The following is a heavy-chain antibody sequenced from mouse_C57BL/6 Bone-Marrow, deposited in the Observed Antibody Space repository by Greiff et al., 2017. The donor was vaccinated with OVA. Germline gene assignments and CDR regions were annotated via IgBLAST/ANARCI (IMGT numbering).Heavy chain of an antibody. Sequence: VKLMESGAELARPGASVKLSCKASGYTFTSYGISWVKQRTGQGLEWIGEIYPRSGNTYYNEKFKGKATLTADKSSSTAYMELRSLTSEDSAVYFCARAGFDYWGRGTTLTVSS. CDR2: IYPRSGNT. J-gene: IGHJ2*01. V-gene: IGHV1-81*01. CDR3: ARAGFDY. CDR1: GYTFTSYG.